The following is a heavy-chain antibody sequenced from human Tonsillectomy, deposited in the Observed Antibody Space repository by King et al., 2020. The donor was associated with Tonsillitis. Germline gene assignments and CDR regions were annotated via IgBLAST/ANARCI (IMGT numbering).Heavy chain of an antibody. CDR1: GYTFTSYD. V-gene: IGHV1-8*01. CDR3: VRGARWQLLPLF. Sequence: QLVQSGAEVKKPGALVKVSCKASGYTFTSYDINWVRQATGQGLEWMGWMNPNNGNTGYAQKFQGRVTMTRNTSITTAYMELSSLRSEDTAVYYCVRGARWQLLPLFWGQGTTVTVSS. J-gene: IGHJ6*02. CDR2: MNPNNGNT. D-gene: IGHD2-15*01.